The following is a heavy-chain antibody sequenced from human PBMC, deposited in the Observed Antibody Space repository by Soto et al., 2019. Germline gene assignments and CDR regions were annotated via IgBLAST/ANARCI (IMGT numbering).Heavy chain of an antibody. J-gene: IGHJ4*02. CDR3: AHNCGVDGHSVFFY. Sequence: EVQLLESGGGLVQPGGSLRLSCAASGFTFSNYAMSWVRQAPGKGLEWVSGISGGGGSSYYADSVKGRFTISRDNSRTTLYAQMTSLRAEDTAVCYCAHNCGVDGHSVFFYWGQGALVIVSS. D-gene: IGHD2-21*01. V-gene: IGHV3-23*01. CDR2: ISGGGGSS. CDR1: GFTFSNYA.